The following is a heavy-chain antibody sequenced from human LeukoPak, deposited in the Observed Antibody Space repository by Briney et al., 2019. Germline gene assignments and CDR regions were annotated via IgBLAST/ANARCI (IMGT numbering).Heavy chain of an antibody. V-gene: IGHV4-34*01. Sequence: SETLSLTCAVYGGSFSGYYWSWIRQPPEKGLEWIGEINHSGSTNYNPSLKSRVTISVDTSKNQFSLKLSSVTAADTAVYYCARGERRRGSAAGSLPYWGQGTLVTVSS. D-gene: IGHD6-13*01. CDR3: ARGERRRGSAAGSLPY. J-gene: IGHJ4*02. CDR2: INHSGST. CDR1: GGSFSGYY.